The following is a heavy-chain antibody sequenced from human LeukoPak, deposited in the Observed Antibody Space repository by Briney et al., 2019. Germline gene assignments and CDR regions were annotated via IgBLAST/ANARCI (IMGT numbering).Heavy chain of an antibody. CDR2: IYSDNGT. CDR3: ATTTVVTGRYYYDMDV. Sequence: GGSLRLSCAASGFTFSSYWMSWVRQAPGKGLEWVSIIYSDNGTYYADSVKGRFTISRDNSKNTLYLQMNSLRAEDTAVYYCATTTVVTGRYYYDMDVWGQGTTVTVSS. J-gene: IGHJ6*02. V-gene: IGHV3-66*01. D-gene: IGHD3-22*01. CDR1: GFTFSSYW.